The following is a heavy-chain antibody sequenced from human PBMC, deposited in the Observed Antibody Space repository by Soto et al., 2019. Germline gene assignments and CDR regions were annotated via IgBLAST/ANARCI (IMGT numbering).Heavy chain of an antibody. Sequence: SETLSLTCAVSGYVITNGYHWGCVRQPPGKELEWIGTISHSGDTYYNPSLKSRVTISIDTAKNHLSLILSSVTAADTATYYCTRIYCTTTSCFINGMDVWGQGTTVTVSS. CDR1: GYVITNGYH. D-gene: IGHD2-2*01. V-gene: IGHV4-38-2*01. CDR2: ISHSGDT. CDR3: TRIYCTTTSCFINGMDV. J-gene: IGHJ6*02.